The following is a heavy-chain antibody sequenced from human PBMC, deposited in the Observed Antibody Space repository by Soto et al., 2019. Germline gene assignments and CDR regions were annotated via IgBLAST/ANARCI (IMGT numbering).Heavy chain of an antibody. CDR1: GLTFSSDA. CDR3: AKCASFRVHKMTPSFDP. V-gene: IGHV3-23*01. CDR2: ITCSGGGT. Sequence: PGGALRLSCAHSGLTFSSDAMSWFRQARLNGLECVSSITCSGGGTYYADYLKVRFTIDRDHSNNTLYLQMNRLRAEDTAEYYCAKCASFRVHKMTPSFDPWGQATLVPVSS. J-gene: IGHJ5*02. D-gene: IGHD3-10*01.